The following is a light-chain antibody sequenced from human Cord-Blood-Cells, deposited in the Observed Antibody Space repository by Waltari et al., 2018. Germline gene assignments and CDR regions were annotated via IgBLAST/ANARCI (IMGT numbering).Light chain of an antibody. Sequence: QSALPQPASVSGSPGQSITISCTGTSSDVWSYNLVSWYQQLPGKAPNLMIYEVSKRPSGVSNRFSGSKSGNTASLTISGLQAEDEADYYCCSYAGSSTWVFGGGTKLTVL. CDR3: CSYAGSSTWV. V-gene: IGLV2-23*02. CDR1: SSDVWSYNL. CDR2: EVS. J-gene: IGLJ3*02.